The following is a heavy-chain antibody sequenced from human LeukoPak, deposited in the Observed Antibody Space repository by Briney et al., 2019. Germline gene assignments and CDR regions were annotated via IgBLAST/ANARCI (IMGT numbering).Heavy chain of an antibody. Sequence: ASVKVSCKASGYTFTGYYMHWVRQAPGQGLEWMGWINPNSGDAKYSQKFQGRVTMTRDASIRTAYMELTRLRSDDTAVYYCATQRGSYLWGTDFDYWGQGTLVTVSS. D-gene: IGHD3-16*01. CDR2: INPNSGDA. CDR1: GYTFTGYY. CDR3: ATQRGSYLWGTDFDY. J-gene: IGHJ4*02. V-gene: IGHV1-2*02.